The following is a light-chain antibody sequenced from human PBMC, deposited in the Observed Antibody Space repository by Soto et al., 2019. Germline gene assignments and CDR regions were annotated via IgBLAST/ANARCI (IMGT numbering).Light chain of an antibody. V-gene: IGKV3D-15*01. Sequence: EIVLTQSPATLSVSPGERATLSCRSSQSVSNYLAWYQQKPGQAPRLLIYDASNRATGIPARFSGSGAGTDFTLTITSLQSEDFGVYFCQQYKDWPTTFGQGTKVDIK. CDR2: DAS. J-gene: IGKJ1*01. CDR1: QSVSNY. CDR3: QQYKDWPTT.